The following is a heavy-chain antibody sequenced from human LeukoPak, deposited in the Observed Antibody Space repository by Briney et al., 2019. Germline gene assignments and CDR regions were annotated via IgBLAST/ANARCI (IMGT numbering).Heavy chain of an antibody. Sequence: SETLSLTCTVSGGSISSGGYYWSWIRQHPGKGLEWTVYIYYSGSTYYNPSLKSRVTISVDTSKNQFPLKLSSVTAADTAVYYCARGNYDIFNYYGMDVWGQGTTVTVSS. CDR2: IYYSGST. CDR3: ARGNYDIFNYYGMDV. V-gene: IGHV4-31*03. CDR1: GGSISSGGYY. J-gene: IGHJ6*02. D-gene: IGHD3-9*01.